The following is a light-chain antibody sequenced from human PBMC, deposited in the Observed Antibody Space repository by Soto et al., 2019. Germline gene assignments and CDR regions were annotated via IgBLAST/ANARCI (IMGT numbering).Light chain of an antibody. Sequence: EIVLTQSPGTLSLSPGERATLSCRASQSVTSSYLAWYQQKPGQAPMLRIYGASSRATGIPDRFSGSGSGTDFTLTISRLEPEDFAVYYCQQYGSSPLTFGGGTKVEIK. V-gene: IGKV3-20*01. J-gene: IGKJ4*01. CDR3: QQYGSSPLT. CDR2: GAS. CDR1: QSVTSSY.